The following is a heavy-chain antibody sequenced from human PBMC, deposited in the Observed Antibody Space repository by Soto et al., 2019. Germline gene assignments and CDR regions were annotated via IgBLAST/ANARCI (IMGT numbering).Heavy chain of an antibody. CDR1: GFSFSTYG. J-gene: IGHJ4*02. CDR3: AKVGGLGSGKYFDY. V-gene: IGHV3-23*01. Sequence: VGSLRVCWAASGFSFSTYGRSWVRQGQGKGLEWVSVIGGSGGNMYYGYSVKGRFTISRDNSKNTLYLQMNSLRAEDTAVYYCAKVGGLGSGKYFDYWGQGTPVPVSS. CDR2: IGGSGGNM. D-gene: IGHD3-10*01.